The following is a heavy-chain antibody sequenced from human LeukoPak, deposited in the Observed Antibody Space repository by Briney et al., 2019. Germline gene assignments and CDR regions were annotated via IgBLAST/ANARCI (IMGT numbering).Heavy chain of an antibody. CDR3: ARSMRDSGSSRYYYYGMDV. Sequence: SVKVPCKASGGTFSSYAISWVRQAPGQGLEWMGGIIPIFGTANYAQKFQGRVTITADESTSTAYMELSSLRSEDTAVYYCARSMRDSGSSRYYYYGMDVWGQGTTVTVSS. CDR2: IIPIFGTA. V-gene: IGHV1-69*13. J-gene: IGHJ6*02. CDR1: GGTFSSYA. D-gene: IGHD1-26*01.